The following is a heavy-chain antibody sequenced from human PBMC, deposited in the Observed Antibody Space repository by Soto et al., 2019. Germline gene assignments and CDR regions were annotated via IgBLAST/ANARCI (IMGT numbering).Heavy chain of an antibody. CDR2: IIPIFGTA. Sequence: QVQLVQSGAEVKKPGSSVKVSCKASGGTFSSYAISRVRQAPGQGLEWMGGIIPIFGTANYAQKFQGRVTITADESTSTAYMELSSLRSEDTAVYYCARETSPYYYDSSGYPRGVDYFDYWGQGTLVTVSS. D-gene: IGHD3-22*01. J-gene: IGHJ4*02. V-gene: IGHV1-69*01. CDR1: GGTFSSYA. CDR3: ARETSPYYYDSSGYPRGVDYFDY.